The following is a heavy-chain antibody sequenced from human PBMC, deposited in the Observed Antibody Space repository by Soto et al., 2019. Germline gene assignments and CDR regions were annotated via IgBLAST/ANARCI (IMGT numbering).Heavy chain of an antibody. Sequence: GGSLRLSCVGSGFNFNSHGMHWVRQAPGKGLEWVAVISYDGSNKYYADSVKGRFTISRDNSKNTVYLQVNSLRAEDTALYYCAKDPTAILAEVSWLESWGQGT. CDR2: ISYDGSNK. V-gene: IGHV3-30*18. J-gene: IGHJ4*02. D-gene: IGHD6-25*01. CDR3: AKDPTAILAEVSWLES. CDR1: GFNFNSHG.